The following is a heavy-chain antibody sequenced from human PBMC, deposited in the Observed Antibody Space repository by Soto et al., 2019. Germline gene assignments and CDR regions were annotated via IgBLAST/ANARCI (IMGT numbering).Heavy chain of an antibody. CDR1: GFSFSSFA. V-gene: IGHV3-23*01. Sequence: EVLLLESGGGLVQPGGSLRLSCEASGFSFSSFAMNWVRQAPGKGLEWVSAIGDSGASTYYADSVKGRFTISRDNSRNTLCLQLNSLRAEDTAVYDYAKGVELDVWGNGTTVTVSS. CDR3: AKGVELDV. D-gene: IGHD1-26*01. J-gene: IGHJ6*04. CDR2: IGDSGAST.